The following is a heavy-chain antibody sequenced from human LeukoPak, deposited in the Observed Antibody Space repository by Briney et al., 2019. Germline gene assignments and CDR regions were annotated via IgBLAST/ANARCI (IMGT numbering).Heavy chain of an antibody. CDR3: ARDRRQQLENWFDP. CDR2: INPNSGGT. V-gene: IGHV1-2*02. J-gene: IGHJ5*02. Sequence: ASVKVSCKASGYTFTGYYMHWVRQAPGQGLEWMGWINPNSGGTNYAQKFQGRVTITADESTSTAYMELSSLRSEGTAVYYCARDRRQQLENWFDPWGQGTLVTVSS. CDR1: GYTFTGYY. D-gene: IGHD6-13*01.